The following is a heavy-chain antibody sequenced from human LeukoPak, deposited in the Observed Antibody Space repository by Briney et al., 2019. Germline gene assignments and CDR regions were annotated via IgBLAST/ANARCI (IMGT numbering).Heavy chain of an antibody. J-gene: IGHJ6*03. CDR2: IYYSGST. CDR3: ARSWSRYYYYYYMDV. V-gene: IGHV4-61*01. D-gene: IGHD3-3*01. Sequence: SETLSLTCTVSGYSISSGYYWGWIRQPPGKGLEWIGYIYYSGSTNYNPSLKSRVTISVDTSKNQFSLKLSSVTAADTAVYYCARSWSRYYYYYYMDVWGKGTTVTVSS. CDR1: GYSISSGYY.